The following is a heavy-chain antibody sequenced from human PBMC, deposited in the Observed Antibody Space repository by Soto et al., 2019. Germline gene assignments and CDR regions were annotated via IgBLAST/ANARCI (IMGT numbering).Heavy chain of an antibody. Sequence: PSETLSLTCTVSGGSISSGGYSWSWIRQPPGKGLEWIGYIYHSGSTYYNPSLKSRVTISVDTSKNQFSLKLSSVTAADTAVYYCARMSSYGDYAHRGQGTLVTGSS. D-gene: IGHD4-17*01. CDR2: IYHSGST. J-gene: IGHJ4*02. CDR3: ARMSSYGDYAH. CDR1: GGSISSGGYS. V-gene: IGHV4-30-2*02.